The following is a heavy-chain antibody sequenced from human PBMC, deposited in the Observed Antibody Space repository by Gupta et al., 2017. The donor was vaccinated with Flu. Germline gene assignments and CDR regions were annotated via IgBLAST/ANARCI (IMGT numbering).Heavy chain of an antibody. V-gene: IGHV3-33*01. CDR2: IWSDGNHK. J-gene: IGHJ3*01. D-gene: IGHD3-10*01. Sequence: VRQAPGKGLEWVAVIWSDGNHKYYADSVKGRFTFSRDNSKSTLNLEMDSLRVEDTAMYYCVRERGPFDGFDVWGQGTMVTVSS. CDR3: VRERGPFDGFDV.